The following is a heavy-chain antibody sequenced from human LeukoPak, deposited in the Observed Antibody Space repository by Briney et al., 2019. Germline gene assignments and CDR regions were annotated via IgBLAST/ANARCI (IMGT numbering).Heavy chain of an antibody. CDR2: IYYSGST. CDR3: ARQSGITMIVVVIHDAFDI. D-gene: IGHD3-22*01. Sequence: SETLSLTCTVSGGSISSFYWSWIRQPPGKGLEWIGYIYYSGSTNYNPSLESRVTISVDTSKNQFSLKLSSVTAADTAVYYCARQSGITMIVVVIHDAFDIWGQGTMVTVSS. J-gene: IGHJ3*02. CDR1: GGSISSFY. V-gene: IGHV4-59*08.